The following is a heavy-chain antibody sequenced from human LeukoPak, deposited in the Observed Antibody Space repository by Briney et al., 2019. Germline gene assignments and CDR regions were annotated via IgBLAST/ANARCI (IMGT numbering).Heavy chain of an antibody. J-gene: IGHJ4*02. V-gene: IGHV4-31*03. Sequence: SETLSHTCTVSGGSISSGGYYWSWIRQHPGKGLEWIGYIYYSGSTYYNPSLKSRVTISVDTSKNQFSLKLSSVTAADTAVYYCARVSAVAAPGRIDYWGQGTLVTVSS. CDR1: GGSISSGGYY. CDR2: IYYSGST. D-gene: IGHD6-19*01. CDR3: ARVSAVAAPGRIDY.